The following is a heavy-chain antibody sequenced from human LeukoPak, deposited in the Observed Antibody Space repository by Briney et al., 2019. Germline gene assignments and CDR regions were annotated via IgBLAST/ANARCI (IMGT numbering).Heavy chain of an antibody. J-gene: IGHJ4*02. D-gene: IGHD3-22*01. CDR2: INPNSGGT. Sequence: ASVKVSCKASGYTFTGYYMHWVRQAPGQGLEWMGWINPNSGGTNYAQKFQGRVTMTRDTSISTAYMELSRLRSDDTAVYYCASSGRGTYYYDSSGYYCDYWGQGTLVTVSS. CDR1: GYTFTGYY. CDR3: ASSGRGTYYYDSSGYYCDY. V-gene: IGHV1-2*02.